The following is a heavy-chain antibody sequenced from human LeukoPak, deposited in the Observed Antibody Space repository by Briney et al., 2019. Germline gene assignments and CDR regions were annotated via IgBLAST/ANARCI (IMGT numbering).Heavy chain of an antibody. V-gene: IGHV4-4*07. CDR1: GGSISSYY. CDR2: IYTSGST. CDR3: ARHQVGESGGSFDSVAWFDP. D-gene: IGHD2-15*01. Sequence: SETLSLTCTVSGGSISSYYWSWIRQPAGKGLEWIGRIYTSGSTNYNPSLKSRVTMSVDTSKNQFSLKLSSVTAADTAVYYCARHQVGESGGSFDSVAWFDPWGQGTLVTVSS. J-gene: IGHJ5*02.